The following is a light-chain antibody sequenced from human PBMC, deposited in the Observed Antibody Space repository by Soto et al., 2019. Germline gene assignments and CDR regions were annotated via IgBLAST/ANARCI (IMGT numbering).Light chain of an antibody. V-gene: IGKV1-27*01. CDR2: TAS. CDR1: QGISNY. Sequence: DIQMTQSLACLSASVGDRVIVTYRASQGISNYLAWYQQKPGKVPKLLIYTASTLQPGVPSRFSGSGSGTDITLTISSLQPEDVATYYCQKYNSVPLTFGGGTKVEIK. CDR3: QKYNSVPLT. J-gene: IGKJ4*01.